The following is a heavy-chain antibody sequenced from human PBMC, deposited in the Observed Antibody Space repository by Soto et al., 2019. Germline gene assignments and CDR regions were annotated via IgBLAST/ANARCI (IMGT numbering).Heavy chain of an antibody. CDR1: GGSISNNFYY. Sequence: PSETLSLTCSVSGGSISNNFYYWTWSRQPPGKDLEWIGYISNSGNTAYNPSLNSRGTISVDKPKNQFSLKLSSVTAADTAVYYCTRRFSYGSGKYGIDLWGQGTTVTVSS. J-gene: IGHJ6*02. V-gene: IGHV4-61*05. D-gene: IGHD3-10*01. CDR3: TRRFSYGSGKYGIDL. CDR2: ISNSGNT.